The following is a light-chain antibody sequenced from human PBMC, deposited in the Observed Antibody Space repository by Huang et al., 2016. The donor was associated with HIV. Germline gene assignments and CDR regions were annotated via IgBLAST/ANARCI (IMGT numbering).Light chain of an antibody. CDR1: QSVGGY. Sequence: EIVLTQSPATLSLSPGERATLSCRASQSVGGYLAGYQQKPGQAPRLLIYDTSTRATGIPARFSGSGSETDFTLTISSLGPEDFAVYYCQQPGSFGQGTKVDIK. V-gene: IGKV3-11*01. CDR2: DTS. CDR3: QQPGS. J-gene: IGKJ2*01.